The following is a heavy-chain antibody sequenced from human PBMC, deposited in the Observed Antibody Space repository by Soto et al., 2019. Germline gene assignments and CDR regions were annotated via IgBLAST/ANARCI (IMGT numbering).Heavy chain of an antibody. D-gene: IGHD7-27*01. Sequence: QVQLVQSGAEVKKPGASVKVSCKASGYTFTSYGISWVRQAPGQGLEWMGWISAYNGNTNYAQKLQGRVTMTTDTSTSTAYMELRSLRSDDTAVYYCATGVNPGSYYYYYGMDVWGQGTTVTVSS. CDR3: ATGVNPGSYYYYYGMDV. J-gene: IGHJ6*02. CDR1: GYTFTSYG. V-gene: IGHV1-18*01. CDR2: ISAYNGNT.